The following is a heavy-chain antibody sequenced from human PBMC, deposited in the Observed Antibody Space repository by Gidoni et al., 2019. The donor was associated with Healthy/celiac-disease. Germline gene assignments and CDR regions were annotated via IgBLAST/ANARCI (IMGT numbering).Heavy chain of an antibody. V-gene: IGHV3-30*04. J-gene: IGHJ1*01. CDR2: ISFDGTNQ. Sequence: QVRLVESGGGVVQPGRSLRLSCAASGFPFSGYTMHWVRQAPGKGLEWVAVISFDGTNQHYTDSVKGRFTISRDNSKNTLYLEMNSLRIEDTAVYFCVRSQSSYPAAPNLYFQYWGQGALVTVSS. CDR3: VRSQSSYPAAPNLYFQY. CDR1: GFPFSGYT. D-gene: IGHD2-2*01.